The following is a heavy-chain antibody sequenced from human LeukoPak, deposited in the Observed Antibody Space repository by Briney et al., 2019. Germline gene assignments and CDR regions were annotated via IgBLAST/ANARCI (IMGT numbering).Heavy chain of an antibody. Sequence: GGSLRLSCAASGFTFSSYGMHWVRQAPGKGLEWVAVISYDGSNKYYADSVKGRFTISRDNSKNTLHLEMNSLRAEDTAVYYCAKDRGGTYFWDYWGQGTLVTVSS. D-gene: IGHD2/OR15-2a*01. V-gene: IGHV3-30*18. CDR3: AKDRGGTYFWDY. CDR2: ISYDGSNK. J-gene: IGHJ4*02. CDR1: GFTFSSYG.